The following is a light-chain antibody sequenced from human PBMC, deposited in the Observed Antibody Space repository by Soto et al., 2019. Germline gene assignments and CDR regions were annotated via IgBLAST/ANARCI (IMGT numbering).Light chain of an antibody. CDR2: GAS. Sequence: VSTQSPAILSVSPGERATVSCRASQSLNSNLAWYQQKPGQAPRLLIIGASERVTGIPVRFSGSGSGTDFTLTISSLEPEDFAVYYCQQRSNWPALTFGGGTKVDIK. V-gene: IGKV3-11*01. J-gene: IGKJ4*01. CDR3: QQRSNWPALT. CDR1: QSLNSN.